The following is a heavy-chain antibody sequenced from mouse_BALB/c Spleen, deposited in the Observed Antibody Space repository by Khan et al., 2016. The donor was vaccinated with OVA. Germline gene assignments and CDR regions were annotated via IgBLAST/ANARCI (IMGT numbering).Heavy chain of an antibody. D-gene: IGHD2-2*01. CDR3: TRHGYVAWFNY. CDR2: IDPFSGGT. Sequence: VQLQQSGPELMKPGASVKISCKASGYSFTSYYIHWVMQSHGTSLEWIGYIDPFSGGTTYNQKFKGKATLTVDKSYSTAYIHLSNLTSEDSAVYYCTRHGYVAWFNYWGQGTLVTVSA. V-gene: IGHV1S135*01. J-gene: IGHJ3*01. CDR1: GYSFTSYY.